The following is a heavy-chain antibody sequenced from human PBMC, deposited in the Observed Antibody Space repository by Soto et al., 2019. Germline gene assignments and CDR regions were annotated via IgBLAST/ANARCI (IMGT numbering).Heavy chain of an antibody. J-gene: IGHJ6*02. D-gene: IGHD3-22*01. Sequence: GGSLRLSCAASGFTFSSYGMHWVRQAPGKGLEWVAVMWYDGSNKYYADSVKGRFTISRDNSKNTLYLQMNSLRAEDTAVYYCARELYYDSSGYGMDVWGQGTTVTVSS. V-gene: IGHV3-33*01. CDR3: ARELYYDSSGYGMDV. CDR2: MWYDGSNK. CDR1: GFTFSSYG.